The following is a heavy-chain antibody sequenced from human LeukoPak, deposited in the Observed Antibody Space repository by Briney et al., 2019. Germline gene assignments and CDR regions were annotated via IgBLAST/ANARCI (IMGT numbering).Heavy chain of an antibody. J-gene: IGHJ4*02. Sequence: GGSLRLSCTASGFAFCDFAMNWVRQAPGKGLEWVGFIKTKLYGGTTEYAASVKGRFTISRDDSKAIAYLQMNSLKTEDTAVYYCTRDHRDDWNPGYYFDYWGQGTLVTVSS. D-gene: IGHD1-1*01. CDR3: TRDHRDDWNPGYYFDY. CDR1: GFAFCDFA. V-gene: IGHV3-49*04. CDR2: IKTKLYGGTT.